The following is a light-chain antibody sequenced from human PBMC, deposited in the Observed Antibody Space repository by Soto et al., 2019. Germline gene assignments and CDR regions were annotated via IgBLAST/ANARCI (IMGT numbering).Light chain of an antibody. CDR3: QQIDSSPWT. J-gene: IGKJ1*01. CDR2: GAS. V-gene: IGKV3-20*01. Sequence: EIVLTQSPGTLYLSPGERASLSCRASQSVGISYLARYQQNPGRAPRLLIYGASRRATGIPDRFSGSGSGTDFTLTISRLEPEDFAMYYCQQIDSSPWTFGQGTKVDIK. CDR1: QSVGISY.